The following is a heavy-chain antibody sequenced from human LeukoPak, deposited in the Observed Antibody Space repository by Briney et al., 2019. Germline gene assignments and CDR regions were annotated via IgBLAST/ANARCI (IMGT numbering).Heavy chain of an antibody. CDR1: GYSIRSGYY. CDR2: VSHTGST. J-gene: IGHJ4*02. V-gene: IGHV4-38-2*02. D-gene: IGHD1-26*01. CDR3: ARDQAGATTFDF. Sequence: PSETLSLTCIVSGYSIRSGYYWGWIRPPPGKGLELIGSVSHTGSTFYNPSLKSRVTISLDTSKNQFSLTLSSVTAADTAVYYYARDQAGATTFDFWGQGTLVTVSS.